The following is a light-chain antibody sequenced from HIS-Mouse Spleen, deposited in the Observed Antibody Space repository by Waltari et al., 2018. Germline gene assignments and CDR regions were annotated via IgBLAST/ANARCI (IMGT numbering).Light chain of an antibody. J-gene: IGLJ3*02. CDR2: DDS. CDR3: QSADSSGTYWV. CDR1: NIGSKS. Sequence: SYVLTQPPSVSVAPGKTARITCGGNNIGSKSVHWYQQKPGQAPVLVVYDDSDRPSGVTERVSGSRSGTTVTLTISGVKAEDEADYYCQSADSSGTYWVFGGGTKLTVL. V-gene: IGLV3-21*03.